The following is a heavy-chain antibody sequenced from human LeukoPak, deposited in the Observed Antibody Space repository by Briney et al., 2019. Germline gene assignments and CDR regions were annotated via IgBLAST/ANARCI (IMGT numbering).Heavy chain of an antibody. Sequence: PGGSLRLSCAASGFTFSSYSMNWVRQAPGKGLEWVSSISSSSSNIYYADSVKGRFTISRDNAKNSLYLQMNSLRAEDTAVYYCARDPGIAVADWFDPWGQGTLVTVSS. CDR1: GFTFSSYS. CDR3: ARDPGIAVADWFDP. CDR2: ISSSSSNI. V-gene: IGHV3-21*01. J-gene: IGHJ5*02. D-gene: IGHD6-19*01.